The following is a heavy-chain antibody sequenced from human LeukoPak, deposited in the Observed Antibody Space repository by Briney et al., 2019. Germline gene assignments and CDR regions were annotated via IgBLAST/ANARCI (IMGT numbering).Heavy chain of an antibody. Sequence: GGSLTLPCAASGFTFSSYAMSWVRQAPGEGLEWVSTISGSGRSTYYADSVKGRFTISRDNSKNTLYLQMNSLRAEDTALFFCAKDDDYGGTTATSNDYWGQGTLVTVSS. CDR1: GFTFSSYA. V-gene: IGHV3-23*01. D-gene: IGHD4-23*01. J-gene: IGHJ4*02. CDR2: ISGSGRST. CDR3: AKDDDYGGTTATSNDY.